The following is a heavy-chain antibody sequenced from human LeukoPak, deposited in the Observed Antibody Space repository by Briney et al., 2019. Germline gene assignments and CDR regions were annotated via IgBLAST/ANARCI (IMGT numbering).Heavy chain of an antibody. J-gene: IGHJ4*02. CDR2: INHSGST. V-gene: IGHV4-34*01. CDR1: GGSFSGYY. D-gene: IGHD5-12*01. CDR3: ARGLGIVATNFDY. Sequence: PSETLSLTCAVYGGSFSGYYWSWIRQPPGKGLEWIGEINHSGSTNYNPSLKSRVTISVDTSKNQFSLKLSSVTAADTAVYYCARGLGIVATNFDYWGQGTLVTVSS.